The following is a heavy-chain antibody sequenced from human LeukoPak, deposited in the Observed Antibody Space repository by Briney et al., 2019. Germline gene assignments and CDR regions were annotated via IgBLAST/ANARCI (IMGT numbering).Heavy chain of an antibody. CDR1: GYTFTSYG. Sequence: ASVKVPCKASGYTFTSYGISWVRQAPGQGLEWMGWISPNSGGTNYAQKFQGRVTMTRDTSISTAYMELSRLRSDDTAVYYCARAKQWLVHHDYWGQGTLVTVSS. D-gene: IGHD6-19*01. CDR3: ARAKQWLVHHDY. J-gene: IGHJ4*02. V-gene: IGHV1-2*02. CDR2: ISPNSGGT.